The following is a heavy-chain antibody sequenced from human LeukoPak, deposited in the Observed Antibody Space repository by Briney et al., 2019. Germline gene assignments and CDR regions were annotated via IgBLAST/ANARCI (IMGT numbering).Heavy chain of an antibody. CDR3: AKDSVEDILTGYYGY. CDR2: ISGSGGST. Sequence: PGGSLRLSCAASGFTFSSYAMSWVRQAPGKGLEWVSAISGSGGSTYYADSVKGRFTISRDNSKNTLYLQMNSLRAEDTAVYYCAKDSVEDILTGYYGYWGQGTLVTVSS. J-gene: IGHJ4*02. CDR1: GFTFSSYA. V-gene: IGHV3-23*01. D-gene: IGHD3-9*01.